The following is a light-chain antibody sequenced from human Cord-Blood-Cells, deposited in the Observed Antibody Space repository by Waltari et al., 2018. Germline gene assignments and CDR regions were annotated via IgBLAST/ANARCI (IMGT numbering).Light chain of an antibody. CDR1: QSVLYSSNNKNY. V-gene: IGKV4-1*01. J-gene: IGKJ5*01. CDR3: QQYYSTPIT. CDR2: WAS. Sequence: DIVMTQSPDSLAVSLGERATINCKSSQSVLYSSNNKNYLAWYQQKPGQPPKLPIYWASTRESGVPYRFSGSGSGTDFTLTISSLQAEDVAVYYCQQYYSTPITFGQGTRLEIK.